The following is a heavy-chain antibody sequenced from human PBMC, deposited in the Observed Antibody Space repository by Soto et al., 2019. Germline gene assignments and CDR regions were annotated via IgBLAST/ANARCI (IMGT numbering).Heavy chain of an antibody. CDR2: ISGYNKNT. J-gene: IGHJ4*02. Sequence: ASVKVSCKTSGYTFTTYGIHWVRQAPGQGLEWMGWISGYNKNTNYAQKFQDRVTMTTDTSRSIGYMELTSLTFEDTAVYYCARGAHGSGYGVYWGQGTLVTVSS. CDR1: GYTFTTYG. CDR3: ARGAHGSGYGVY. V-gene: IGHV1-18*01. D-gene: IGHD3-3*01.